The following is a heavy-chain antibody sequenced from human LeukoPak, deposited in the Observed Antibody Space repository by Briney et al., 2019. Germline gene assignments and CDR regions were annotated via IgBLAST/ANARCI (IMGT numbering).Heavy chain of an antibody. J-gene: IGHJ4*02. Sequence: GGSLRLSCAASGFTFSSYGMHWVRQAPGKGLEWVAFIRYDGSNKYYADSVKGRFTISKDNSKNTLYLQMNSLRAEDTAVYYCARRAGSYSHSYDYWGQGTLVTVSS. D-gene: IGHD2-15*01. CDR3: ARRAGSYSHSYDY. CDR1: GFTFSSYG. CDR2: IRYDGSNK. V-gene: IGHV3-30*02.